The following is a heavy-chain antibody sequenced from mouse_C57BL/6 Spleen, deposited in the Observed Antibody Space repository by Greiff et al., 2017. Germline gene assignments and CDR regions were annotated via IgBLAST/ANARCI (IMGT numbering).Heavy chain of an antibody. D-gene: IGHD2-2*01. CDR1: GFSLTSYG. CDR2: IWSGGST. CDR3: ARKPCGYDVYFDV. J-gene: IGHJ1*03. Sequence: QVQLKESGPGLVQPSQCLSITCTVSGFSLTSYGVHWVSQSPGKGLEWLGVIWSGGSTDYNEAFITRLSISKDNSTSNVFFKMSSLQADDTAIYYCARKPCGYDVYFDVWGTGTTVTVSS. V-gene: IGHV2-2*01.